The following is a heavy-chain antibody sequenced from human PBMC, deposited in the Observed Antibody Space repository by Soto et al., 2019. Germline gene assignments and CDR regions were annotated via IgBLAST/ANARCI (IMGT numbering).Heavy chain of an antibody. CDR2: ISYDGSNK. J-gene: IGHJ6*02. V-gene: IGHV3-30*18. D-gene: IGHD3-10*01. CDR3: AKDLMVRGDYYYYGMDV. CDR1: GFTFSIYT. Sequence: GGSLRLSCAASGFTFSIYTMNWVRQAPGKGLEWVAVISYDGSNKYYADSVKGRFTISRDNSKNTLYLQMNSLRAEDTAVYYCAKDLMVRGDYYYYGMDVWGQGTTVTVSS.